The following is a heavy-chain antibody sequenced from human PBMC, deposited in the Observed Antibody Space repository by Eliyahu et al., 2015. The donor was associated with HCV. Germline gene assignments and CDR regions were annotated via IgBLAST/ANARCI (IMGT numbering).Heavy chain of an antibody. J-gene: IGHJ4*02. CDR2: INPSGGST. CDR3: ARNPLDCSGGSCYFDY. Sequence: KASGYTFTNYYMHWVRQAPGQGLEWMGIINPSGGSTSYAQKFXGRVTMTRDTSTSTVYMELXSLRSEETAVYYWARNPLDCSGGSCYFDYWGQGTLVTVSS. CDR1: GYTFTNYY. V-gene: IGHV1-46*01. D-gene: IGHD2-15*01.